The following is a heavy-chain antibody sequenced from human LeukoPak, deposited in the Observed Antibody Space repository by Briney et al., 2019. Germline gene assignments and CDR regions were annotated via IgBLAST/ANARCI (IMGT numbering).Heavy chain of an antibody. V-gene: IGHV3-48*04. Sequence: GGSLRLSCAASGFSFNSYNMNWVRQSPGKGLEWISYIDHNGSPRYNTDSVKGRFTISRDNAENSLYLQMDSLRAEDTAVYYCARDNRWACDYWGQGTLVTVSS. CDR2: IDHNGSPR. CDR1: GFSFNSYN. J-gene: IGHJ4*02. D-gene: IGHD3-16*02. CDR3: ARDNRWACDY.